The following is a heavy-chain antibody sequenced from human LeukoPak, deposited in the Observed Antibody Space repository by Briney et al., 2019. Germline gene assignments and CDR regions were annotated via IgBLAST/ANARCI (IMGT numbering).Heavy chain of an antibody. CDR2: IRYDGSNK. CDR3: AKDIGGSDYYYYMDV. J-gene: IGHJ6*03. Sequence: PGGSLRLSCAASGFTFSSYGTHWVRQTPGRGLEWVAFIRYDGSNKYYADSVKGRFTISRDNSKNTLYLQMNSLRAEDTAVYYCAKDIGGSDYYYYMDVWGKGTTVTVSS. D-gene: IGHD3-16*01. CDR1: GFTFSSYG. V-gene: IGHV3-30*02.